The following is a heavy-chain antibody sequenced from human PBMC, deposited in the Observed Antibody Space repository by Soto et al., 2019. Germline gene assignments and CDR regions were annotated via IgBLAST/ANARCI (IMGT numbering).Heavy chain of an antibody. V-gene: IGHV3-7*03. CDR3: ASFDSPFRYYYYGMDV. Sequence: GSLRLSCAASGFTFSSYWMSWVRQAPGKGLEWVANIKQDGSEKYYVDSVKGRFTISRDNAKNSLYLQMNSLRAEDTAVYYCASFDSPFRYYYYGMDVWGQGTTVTVS. CDR2: IKQDGSEK. CDR1: GFTFSSYW. J-gene: IGHJ6*02.